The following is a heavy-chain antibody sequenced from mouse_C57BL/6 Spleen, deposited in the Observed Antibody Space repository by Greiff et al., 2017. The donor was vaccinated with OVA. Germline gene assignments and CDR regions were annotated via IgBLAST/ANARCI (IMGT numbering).Heavy chain of an antibody. CDR1: GYSITSGYY. D-gene: IGHD2-4*01. J-gene: IGHJ3*01. CDR3: ARKGDYVWFAY. Sequence: EVKLEESGPGLVKPSQSLSLTCSVTGYSITSGYYWNWIRQFPGNKLEWMGYISYDGSNNYNPSLKNRISITRDTSKNQFFLKLNSVTTEDTATYYCARKGDYVWFAYWGQGTLVTVSA. V-gene: IGHV3-6*01. CDR2: ISYDGSN.